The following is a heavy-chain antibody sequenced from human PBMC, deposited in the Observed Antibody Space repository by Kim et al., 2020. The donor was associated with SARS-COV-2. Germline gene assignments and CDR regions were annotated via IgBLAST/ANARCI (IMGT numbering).Heavy chain of an antibody. Sequence: GGSLRLSCAASGFTFSSYAMSWVRQAPGKGLEWVSAISDSGGSTYYADSVKGRFTISRDNSKNTLYLQMNSLRAEDTAVYYCAKWGLVGAQLGAFAFDIWGQGTMVTVSS. CDR2: ISDSGGST. CDR3: AKWGLVGAQLGAFAFDI. CDR1: GFTFSSYA. D-gene: IGHD1-26*01. V-gene: IGHV3-23*01. J-gene: IGHJ3*02.